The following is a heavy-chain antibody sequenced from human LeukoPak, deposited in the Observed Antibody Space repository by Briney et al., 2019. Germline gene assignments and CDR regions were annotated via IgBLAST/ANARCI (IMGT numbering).Heavy chain of an antibody. Sequence: GRSLRLSCAASGFTFSSYAMHWVRQAPGKGLEWVAVISYDGSNKYYADSVKGRFTISRDNSKNTLYLQMNSLRAEDTAVYYCARDAAPYDYVWGSYRLGFYYWGQGTLVTVSS. CDR2: ISYDGSNK. CDR1: GFTFSSYA. V-gene: IGHV3-30-3*01. J-gene: IGHJ4*02. CDR3: ARDAAPYDYVWGSYRLGFYY. D-gene: IGHD3-16*02.